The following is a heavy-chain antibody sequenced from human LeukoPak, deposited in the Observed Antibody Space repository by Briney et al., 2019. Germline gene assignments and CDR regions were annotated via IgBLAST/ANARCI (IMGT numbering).Heavy chain of an antibody. J-gene: IGHJ4*02. V-gene: IGHV3-11*04. CDR1: GFTFSDYY. D-gene: IGHD3-10*01. Sequence: GGSLRLSCAASGFTFSDYYMSWIRQAPGKGLEWVSYISSSGSTIYYADSVKGLFTPSRDNAKNSLYLQKNSLRAEDTAVYYCARDLSAANARVRGVTDDYWGQGTLVTVSS. CDR2: ISSSGSTI. CDR3: ARDLSAANARVRGVTDDY.